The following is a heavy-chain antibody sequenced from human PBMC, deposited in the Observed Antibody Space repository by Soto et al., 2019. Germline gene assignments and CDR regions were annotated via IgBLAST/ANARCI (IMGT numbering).Heavy chain of an antibody. CDR2: ISAYNGNT. CDR1: GYTFTSYG. D-gene: IGHD6-6*01. J-gene: IGHJ6*02. Sequence: QVQLVQSGAEVKKPGASVKVSCKASGYTFTSYGISWVRPAPGQGLEWMGWISAYNGNTNYAQKLQGRVTMTTDRSTSTAYMELRSLSSDDTAVYYCASTFSSSRDYYYYGMDVWGQGTTVTVSS. CDR3: ASTFSSSRDYYYYGMDV. V-gene: IGHV1-18*01.